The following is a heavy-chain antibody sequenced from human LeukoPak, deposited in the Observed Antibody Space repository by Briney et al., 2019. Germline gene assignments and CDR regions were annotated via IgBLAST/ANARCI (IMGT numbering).Heavy chain of an antibody. V-gene: IGHV3-7*01. D-gene: IGHD1-26*01. CDR1: GFTFSSYW. CDR3: AREIPWGTTTLDY. Sequence: GGSLRLSCAASGFTFSSYWMSWVRQAPGKGLEWVANIKEDGSEKHHMDSVKGRFTISRDNAKNSLYLQMNSLRAEDTAVYYCAREIPWGTTTLDYWGQGTLVTVSS. CDR2: IKEDGSEK. J-gene: IGHJ4*02.